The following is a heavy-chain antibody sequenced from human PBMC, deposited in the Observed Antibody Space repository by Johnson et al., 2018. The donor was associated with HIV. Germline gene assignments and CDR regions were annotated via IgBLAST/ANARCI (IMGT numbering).Heavy chain of an antibody. V-gene: IGHV3-30*18. CDR2: ISYDGSNK. J-gene: IGHJ3*02. CDR1: GFTFSSYG. CDR3: AKDMVVRENGAFDI. D-gene: IGHD3-10*01. Sequence: QMHLVESGGGVVQPGRSLRLSCAASGFTFSSYGMHWVRQAPGKGLEWVAVISYDGSNKYYADSVKGRFTISRDNSKNTLYLQMNSLRPEDTALYYCAKDMVVRENGAFDIWGKGTMVTVSS.